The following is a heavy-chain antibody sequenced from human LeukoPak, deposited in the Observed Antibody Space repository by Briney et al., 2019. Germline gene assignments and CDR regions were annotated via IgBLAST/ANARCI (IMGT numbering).Heavy chain of an antibody. J-gene: IGHJ5*02. CDR1: GGTLSNYA. V-gene: IGHV1-69*01. CDR2: IIPVFGTP. Sequence: ASVKVSCKASGGTLSNYAISWVRQAPGQGLEWMGGIIPVFGTPNYAQKFQGRVTITADESTSTAYMELSSLRSEDTAVYYCARERGDGSGSYYMTANWFDPWGQGTLVTVSS. D-gene: IGHD3-10*01. CDR3: ARERGDGSGSYYMTANWFDP.